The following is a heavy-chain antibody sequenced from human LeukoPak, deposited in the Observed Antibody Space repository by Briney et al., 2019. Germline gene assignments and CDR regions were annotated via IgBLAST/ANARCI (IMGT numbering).Heavy chain of an antibody. CDR1: GYTFTSYG. Sequence: ASVKVSCKASGYTFTSYGISWVRQAPGQGLEWMGWISAYNGNTNYAQKLQGRVTMTTDPSTSTAYMELRSLRSDDTAVYYCARSGVTIFGVVIMPFDYWGQGTLVTVSS. D-gene: IGHD3-3*01. CDR3: ARSGVTIFGVVIMPFDY. V-gene: IGHV1-18*01. J-gene: IGHJ4*02. CDR2: ISAYNGNT.